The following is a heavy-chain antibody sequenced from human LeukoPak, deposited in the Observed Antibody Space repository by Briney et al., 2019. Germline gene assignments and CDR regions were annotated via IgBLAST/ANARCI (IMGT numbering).Heavy chain of an antibody. Sequence: SETLSLTCAVYGGSFSGYYWSWIRQPPGKGLEWIGEINHSGSTNCNPSLKSRVTISVDTSKNQFSLKLSSVTAADTAVYYCARGRNTMVRGPIGAETRYYYSYYMDVWGKGTTVTVSS. D-gene: IGHD3-10*01. V-gene: IGHV4-34*01. CDR2: INHSGST. J-gene: IGHJ6*03. CDR3: ARGRNTMVRGPIGAETRYYYSYYMDV. CDR1: GGSFSGYY.